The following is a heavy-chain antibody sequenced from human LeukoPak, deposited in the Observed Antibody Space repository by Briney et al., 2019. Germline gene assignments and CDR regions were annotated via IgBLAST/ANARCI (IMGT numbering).Heavy chain of an antibody. CDR2: ISGSGGSA. J-gene: IGHJ5*02. D-gene: IGHD3-22*01. CDR1: GFTFNNYA. Sequence: PGGSLRLSCAASGFTFNNYAMSWVRQAPGKGPEWLSAISGSGGSATDADSVKGRFTTSRDNSKSTLYLQMNSLRAEDTAIYYCAKIFHTDGYYLGEHLFDAWGQGTLVIVSS. CDR3: AKIFHTDGYYLGEHLFDA. V-gene: IGHV3-23*01.